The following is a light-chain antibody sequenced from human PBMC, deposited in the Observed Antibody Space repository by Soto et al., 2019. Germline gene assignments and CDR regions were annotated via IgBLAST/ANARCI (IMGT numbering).Light chain of an antibody. CDR3: QQYNKWPWT. CDR2: AAS. Sequence: EIVMTQSPATLSVSPGERATLSCRASQGVGGYLAWYQQQPGQAPRLLIYAASTGATGIPARFSGSGSGTEFTLTISSLQSEDIAVYYCQQYNKWPWTFGQGTKVDI. CDR1: QGVGGY. V-gene: IGKV3-15*01. J-gene: IGKJ1*01.